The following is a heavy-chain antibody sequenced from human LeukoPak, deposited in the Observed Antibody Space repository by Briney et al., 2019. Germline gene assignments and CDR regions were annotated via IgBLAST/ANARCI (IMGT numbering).Heavy chain of an antibody. V-gene: IGHV4-59*08. CDR3: ASFRRPYWYFDL. CDR2: IYYSGST. CDR1: GGSISSYY. J-gene: IGHJ2*01. Sequence: PSETLSLTWTVSGGSISSYYWSWIRQPPGKGLEWIGYIYYSGSTNYNPSLKSRVTISVDTSKNQFSLKLSSMTAADTAVYYCASFRRPYWYFDLWGRGTLVTVSS.